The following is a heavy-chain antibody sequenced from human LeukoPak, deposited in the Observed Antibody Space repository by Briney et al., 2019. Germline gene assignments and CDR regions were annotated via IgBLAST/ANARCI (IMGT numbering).Heavy chain of an antibody. Sequence: GGSLRLSCAASGFTFSSYWMSWVRQAPGKGLEWVANIKQDGSEKYYVDSVKGRFTISRDNAKNSLYLQMNSLRAEDTAVYYCASALYYYDSSPDIWGQGTMVTVSS. CDR1: GFTFSSYW. CDR2: IKQDGSEK. CDR3: ASALYYYDSSPDI. J-gene: IGHJ3*02. V-gene: IGHV3-7*01. D-gene: IGHD3-22*01.